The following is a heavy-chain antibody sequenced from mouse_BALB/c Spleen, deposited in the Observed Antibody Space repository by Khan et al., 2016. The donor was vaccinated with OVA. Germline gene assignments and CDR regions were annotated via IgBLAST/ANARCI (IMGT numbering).Heavy chain of an antibody. Sequence: QVQLKQSGPGLVQPSQSLSITCTVSGFSLTSYGVHWVRQSPGKGLEWLGVIWRGGSTAYNAAFMPSLSTTKDNSKSQAFFKRNSMQADDTAIYSCANNHWTREYVDVWGAGTTVTVSS. J-gene: IGHJ1*01. V-gene: IGHV2-5*01. CDR1: GFSLTSYG. D-gene: IGHD1-2*01. CDR3: ANNHWTREYVDV. CDR2: IWRGGST.